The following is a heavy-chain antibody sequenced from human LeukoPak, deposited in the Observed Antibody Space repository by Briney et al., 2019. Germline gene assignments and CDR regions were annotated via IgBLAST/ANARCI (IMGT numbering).Heavy chain of an antibody. CDR1: GFTFNNYA. CDR3: ARRWYFDL. CDR2: ISGGGGST. V-gene: IGHV3-23*01. Sequence: GGSLRLSCATSGFTFNNYAMSWVRQAPGKGLEWVSTISGGGGSTYYADSVKGRFTISRDNSKNTLYLQMNSLRAEDTAMYYCARRWYFDLWGRGTLVTVSS. J-gene: IGHJ2*01.